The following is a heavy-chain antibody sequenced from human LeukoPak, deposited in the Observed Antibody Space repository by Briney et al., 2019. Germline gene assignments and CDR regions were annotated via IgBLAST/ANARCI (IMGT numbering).Heavy chain of an antibody. V-gene: IGHV5-51*01. CDR1: GYSFTNYW. D-gene: IGHD3-22*01. Sequence: GESLEISCKGSGYSFTNYWIGWVRQMPGKGLEWMGIIYPGDSDTRYSPSFQGQVTISADKSISTAYLQWSSLKASDTAMYYCASLRGYYDSSGYYPYDAFDIWGQGTMVTVSS. J-gene: IGHJ3*02. CDR3: ASLRGYYDSSGYYPYDAFDI. CDR2: IYPGDSDT.